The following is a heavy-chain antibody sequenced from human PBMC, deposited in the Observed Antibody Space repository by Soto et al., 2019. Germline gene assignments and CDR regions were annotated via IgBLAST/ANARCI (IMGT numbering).Heavy chain of an antibody. D-gene: IGHD6-19*01. Sequence: PLETLPLTCTVSGGSGSSGSYCWSWIRKPPGKGLEWIGYIYYSGSTSYNPSLKSRVTISVDTSKNQFSLKLSSVTAADTAVYYCARSPEGRSSGWFIDYWGQGTLVTV. CDR2: IYYSGST. J-gene: IGHJ4*02. CDR3: ARSPEGRSSGWFIDY. CDR1: GGSGSSGSYC. V-gene: IGHV4-61*01.